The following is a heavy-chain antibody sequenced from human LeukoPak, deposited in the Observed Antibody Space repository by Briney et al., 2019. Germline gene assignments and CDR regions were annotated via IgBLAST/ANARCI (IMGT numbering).Heavy chain of an antibody. J-gene: IGHJ4*02. Sequence: SETLSLTCTVSGGSISSYYWSWIRQPPGKGLEWIGYIHYSGSTNYNPSLKSRVTISVDTSKNQFSLKLSSVTAADTAVYYCARGSGSYYSPSFDYWGQGTLVTVSS. D-gene: IGHD3-10*01. V-gene: IGHV4-59*01. CDR1: GGSISSYY. CDR2: IHYSGST. CDR3: ARGSGSYYSPSFDY.